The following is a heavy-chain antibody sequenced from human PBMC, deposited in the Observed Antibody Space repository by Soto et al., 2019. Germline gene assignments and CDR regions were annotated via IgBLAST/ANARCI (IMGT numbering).Heavy chain of an antibody. CDR1: GFTFDDYA. CDR3: AKVVGWGGYCSSTSCQGYDAFDI. J-gene: IGHJ3*02. V-gene: IGHV3-9*01. Sequence: GGSLRLSCAASGFTFDDYAMHWVRQAPGKGLEWVSGISWNSGSIGYADSVKGRFTISRDNAKNSLYLQMNSLRAEDTALYYCAKVVGWGGYCSSTSCQGYDAFDIWGQGTMVTVSS. D-gene: IGHD2-2*03. CDR2: ISWNSGSI.